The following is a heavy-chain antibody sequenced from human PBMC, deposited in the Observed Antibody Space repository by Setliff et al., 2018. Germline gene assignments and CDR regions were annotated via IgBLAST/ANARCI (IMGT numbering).Heavy chain of an antibody. CDR3: VRQPRGDWLFYFDH. J-gene: IGHJ4*02. CDR2: IYPDDSDS. V-gene: IGHV5-51*01. D-gene: IGHD6-19*01. CDR1: GYNFANYW. Sequence: PGESLKISCRASGYNFANYWIGWVRQMPGKGLEWMAIIYPDDSDSRHSPSFRGQVTVSADKSINTAYLQWSSLKASDTAVYYCVRQPRGDWLFYFDHWGQGTLVTVSS.